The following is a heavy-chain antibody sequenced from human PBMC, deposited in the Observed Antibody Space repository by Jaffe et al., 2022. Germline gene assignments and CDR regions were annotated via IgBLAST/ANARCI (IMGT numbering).Heavy chain of an antibody. V-gene: IGHV3-23*01. CDR2: ISGSGGST. J-gene: IGHJ3*02. CDR1: GFTFSSYA. Sequence: EVQLLESGGGLVQPGGSLRLSCAASGFTFSSYAMSWVRQAPGKGLEWVSAISGSGGSTYYADSVKGRFTISRDNSKNTLYLQMNSLRAEDTAVYYCAKDLGAVAGTPNDDAFDIWGQGTMVTVSS. D-gene: IGHD6-19*01. CDR3: AKDLGAVAGTPNDDAFDI.